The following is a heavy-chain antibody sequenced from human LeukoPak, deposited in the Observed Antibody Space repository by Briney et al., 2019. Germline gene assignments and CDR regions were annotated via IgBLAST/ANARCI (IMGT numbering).Heavy chain of an antibody. CDR2: IIPIFGTA. V-gene: IGHV1-69*13. CDR3: ASWRRYNWNDEFDY. D-gene: IGHD1-1*01. J-gene: IGHJ4*01. Sequence: SVKVSCKASGGTFSRYAISWVRQAPGQGLEWMGGIIPIFGTANYAQKFQGRVTITADESTSTAYMELSSLRSEDTAVYYCASWRRYNWNDEFDYWGHGTLVTVSS. CDR1: GGTFSRYA.